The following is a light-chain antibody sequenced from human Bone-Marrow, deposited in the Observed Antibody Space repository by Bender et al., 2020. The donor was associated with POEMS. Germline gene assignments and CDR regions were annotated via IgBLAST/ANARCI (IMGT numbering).Light chain of an antibody. CDR1: SSDVGNYNY. J-gene: IGLJ2*01. CDR3: CSYAGSYTLV. V-gene: IGLV2-11*01. CDR2: DVS. Sequence: QSALTQPRSVSGSPGQSVTISCTGTSSDVGNYNYVSWYQQHPGKAPKLMIYDVSKRPAGVPDRFSGSKSDNTASLTISGLQAEDEADYYCCSYAGSYTLVLGGGTKLTVL.